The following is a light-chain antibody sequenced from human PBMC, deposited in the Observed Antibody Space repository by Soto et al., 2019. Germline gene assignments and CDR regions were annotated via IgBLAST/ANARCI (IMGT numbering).Light chain of an antibody. CDR2: DAS. J-gene: IGKJ1*01. CDR3: LQYGGSPGT. V-gene: IGKV3-20*01. CDR1: QSVSSNY. Sequence: EIVLTQSPGTLSLSPGERATLSCRASQSVSSNYLAWYQQRPGQAPRLLIYDASSRATGVPDRFSGSGSGTDFTLTISRLEPEDFAVYYCLQYGGSPGTLGQGTKVEIK.